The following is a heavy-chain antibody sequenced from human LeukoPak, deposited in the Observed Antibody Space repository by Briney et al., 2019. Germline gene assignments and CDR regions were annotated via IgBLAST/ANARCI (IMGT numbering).Heavy chain of an antibody. Sequence: GSLRLSCVASQFTFGNYAMSWVRQTPGKGLEWVSAVSGDGHSTYSADSGRGRFTISRDNSKSTLYLQMNSLRAEDPALYYCAKVAGSSGWYGGNAFDIWGQGTLVTVSS. CDR1: QFTFGNYA. J-gene: IGHJ3*02. CDR3: AKVAGSSGWYGGNAFDI. D-gene: IGHD6-19*01. V-gene: IGHV3-23*01. CDR2: VSGDGHST.